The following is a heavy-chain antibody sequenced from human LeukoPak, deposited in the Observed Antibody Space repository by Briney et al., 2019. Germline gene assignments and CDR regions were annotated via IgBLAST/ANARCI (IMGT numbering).Heavy chain of an antibody. J-gene: IGHJ4*02. CDR3: ARDGVQLWEDGIDY. V-gene: IGHV1-2*02. CDR1: GYTFTSYD. CDR2: VNPNSGAT. D-gene: IGHD5-18*01. Sequence: GASVKVSCKASGYTFTSYDINWVRQATGQGFEWLGWVNPNSGATNYAQNFRGRVTMTRDTSISTAYMELSRLGSDDTAVYYCARDGVQLWEDGIDYWGQGTLVTVSS.